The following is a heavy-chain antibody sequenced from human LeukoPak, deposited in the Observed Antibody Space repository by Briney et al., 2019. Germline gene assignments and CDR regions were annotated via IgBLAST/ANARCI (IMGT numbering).Heavy chain of an antibody. CDR2: ISSSSSYI. J-gene: IGHJ6*02. V-gene: IGHV3-21*01. D-gene: IGHD3-3*01. CDR3: AREGVTIFGVVIQNSETVGYYGMDV. Sequence: GGSLRLSCAASGFTFSSYSMNWVRQAPGKGLEWVSSISSSSSYIYYADSVKGRFTISRDNAKNSMYLQMNSLRAEETAVYYCAREGVTIFGVVIQNSETVGYYGMDVWGQGTTVTVSS. CDR1: GFTFSSYS.